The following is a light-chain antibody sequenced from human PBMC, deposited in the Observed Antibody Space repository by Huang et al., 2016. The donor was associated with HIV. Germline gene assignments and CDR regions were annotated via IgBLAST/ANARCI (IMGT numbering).Light chain of an antibody. Sequence: DIQMTQSPSSLSASVGDRVTITCQASQDISTSLSWDQQKPGNAPKVLIYAESSLETGDPSRFSGSGSGKDFTFTISSLQPGDIATYYCQQYDNLPWTFGQGTKVEIK. CDR2: AES. J-gene: IGKJ1*01. CDR1: QDISTS. V-gene: IGKV1-33*01. CDR3: QQYDNLPWT.